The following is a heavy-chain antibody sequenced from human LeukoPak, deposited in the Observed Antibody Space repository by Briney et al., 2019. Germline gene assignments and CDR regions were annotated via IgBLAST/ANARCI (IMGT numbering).Heavy chain of an antibody. V-gene: IGHV1-69*13. CDR1: GGTFSSYA. Sequence: ASVKVSCKASGGTFSSYAISWVRQAPGQGLEWMGGIIPIFGTANYAQKFQGRVTITADESTSTAYMELSSLRSEDTAVYYCARSQGPSLYYYYYGMDVWGQGTTVTVSS. CDR3: ARSQGPSLYYYYYGMDV. J-gene: IGHJ6*02. CDR2: IIPIFGTA.